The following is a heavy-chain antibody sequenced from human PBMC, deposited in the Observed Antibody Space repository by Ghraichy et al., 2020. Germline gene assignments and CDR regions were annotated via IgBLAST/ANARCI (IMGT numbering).Heavy chain of an antibody. CDR1: GFTFSSYS. Sequence: GGSLRLSCAASGFTFSSYSMNWVRQAPGKGLEWVSSISSSSSYIYYADSVKGRFTISRDNAKNSLYLQMNSLRAEDTGIYYCARDWGYCSGGRCYSDAFDIWGQGTMVTVSS. CDR3: ARDWGYCSGGRCYSDAFDI. V-gene: IGHV3-21*01. J-gene: IGHJ3*02. D-gene: IGHD2-15*01. CDR2: ISSSSSYI.